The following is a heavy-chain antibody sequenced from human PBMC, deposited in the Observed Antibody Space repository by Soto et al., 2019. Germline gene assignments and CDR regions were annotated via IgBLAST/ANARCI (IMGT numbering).Heavy chain of an antibody. Sequence: GASVKVSCKASGGTFSSYAISWVRQAPGQGLEWMGGIIPIFGTANYAQKFQGRVTITADESTSTAYMELSRLRSEDTAVYYCASSITMVRGVADYYYGMDVWGQGTTVTVS. CDR2: IIPIFGTA. J-gene: IGHJ6*02. D-gene: IGHD3-10*01. CDR1: GGTFSSYA. V-gene: IGHV1-69*13. CDR3: ASSITMVRGVADYYYGMDV.